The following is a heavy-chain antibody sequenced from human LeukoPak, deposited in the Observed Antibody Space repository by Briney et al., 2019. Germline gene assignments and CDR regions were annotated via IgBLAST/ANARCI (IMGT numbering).Heavy chain of an antibody. J-gene: IGHJ3*02. D-gene: IGHD4-17*01. V-gene: IGHV3-9*03. CDR2: ISWNSGSI. CDR1: GFTFDDYA. Sequence: GGSLRLSCAASGFTFDDYAMHWVRQAPGKGLEWVSGISWNSGSIGYADSVKGRFTISRDNAKNSLYLQMNSQRAEDMALCYCAKADGESDAFDIWGQGTMVTVSS. CDR3: AKADGESDAFDI.